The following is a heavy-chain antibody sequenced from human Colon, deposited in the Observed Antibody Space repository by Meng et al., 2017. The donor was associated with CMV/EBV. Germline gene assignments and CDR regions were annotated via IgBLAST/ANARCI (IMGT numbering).Heavy chain of an antibody. V-gene: IGHV1-69*05. D-gene: IGHD4-17*01. Sequence: SVKVSCKASGGTFNTYAIRWVRQAPGQRPEWMGGIILVMGTETYAQKFQGRVTITTDESTATAYMELGSLTAEDTAVYYCAGDWDDYGDYITIPDFYYYGMDVWGQGTTVTVSS. CDR3: AGDWDDYGDYITIPDFYYYGMDV. CDR2: IILVMGTE. J-gene: IGHJ6*02. CDR1: GGTFNTYA.